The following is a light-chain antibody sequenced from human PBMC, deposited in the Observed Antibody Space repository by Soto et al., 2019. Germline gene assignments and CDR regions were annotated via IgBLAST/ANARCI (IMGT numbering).Light chain of an antibody. CDR1: LSVRTK. CDR2: GAS. CDR3: QQYGSPGT. V-gene: IGKV3D-15*03. Sequence: VVTQSAATLSLSPGERATLSCRTSLSVRTKLAWYQQKPGPAPSLLIYGASSRATGIPARFSGSGSGTEFTITISILQSEDFAVYCCQQYGSPGTFGQGTKVDIK. J-gene: IGKJ1*01.